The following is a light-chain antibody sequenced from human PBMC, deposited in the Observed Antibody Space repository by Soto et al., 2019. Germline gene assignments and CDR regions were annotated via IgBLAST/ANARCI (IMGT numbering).Light chain of an antibody. CDR1: NTDVGAYDY. CDR3: CSYAGSYTLEV. CDR2: DVS. J-gene: IGLJ3*02. Sequence: QSALTQPRSVSGSPGQSVTISCTGTNTDVGAYDYVSWYRRHPGKAPKLMIYDVSMWPSGVPDRFSGSKSGNTASLTISGLQADDEADYYCCSYAGSYTLEVFGGGTKLTVL. V-gene: IGLV2-11*01.